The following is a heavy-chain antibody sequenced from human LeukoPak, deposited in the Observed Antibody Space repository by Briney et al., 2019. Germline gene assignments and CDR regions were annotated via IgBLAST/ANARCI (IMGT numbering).Heavy chain of an antibody. J-gene: IGHJ4*02. D-gene: IGHD1-14*01. CDR1: GFTFSNYG. Sequence: GGSLRLSCAASGFTFSNYGMHWVRQAPGKGLEWVAVIWYDGSDKYHAGSVKGRFTISRDNSKNTLYLQMNSLRAEDTAVYYCAKDKGAVTGTFDYWGQGTLVTVSS. CDR3: AKDKGAVTGTFDY. CDR2: IWYDGSDK. V-gene: IGHV3-33*06.